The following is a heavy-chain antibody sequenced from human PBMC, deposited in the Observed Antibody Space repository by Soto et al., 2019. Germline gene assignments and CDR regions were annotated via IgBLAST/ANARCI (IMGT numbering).Heavy chain of an antibody. CDR1: GGCISSGGYS. CDR3: ARAGCSGGSCYSYNWFDP. Sequence: TLSLTCAVSGGCISSGGYSWSWIRQPPGKGLEWLGYIYHSGSTYYNPSLKSRVTISVDRSKNQFSLKLSSVTAADTAVYYCARAGCSGGSCYSYNWFDPWRQGTLVAVYS. J-gene: IGHJ5*02. V-gene: IGHV4-30-2*01. CDR2: IYHSGST. D-gene: IGHD2-15*01.